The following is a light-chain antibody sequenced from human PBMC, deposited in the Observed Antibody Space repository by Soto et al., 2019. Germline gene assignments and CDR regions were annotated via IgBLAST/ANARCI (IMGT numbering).Light chain of an antibody. CDR3: QQRSNWPPIT. J-gene: IGKJ5*01. V-gene: IGKV3D-20*02. CDR2: DAS. CDR1: QNIDKNY. Sequence: EIVLTQSPGTLSLSPGESATLSCRASQNIDKNYLAWFQHKPGQAPSLLIYDASMRATGVPDRFSGSGSGTDFTLTISSLEPEDFAVYYCQQRSNWPPITFGQGTRLEIK.